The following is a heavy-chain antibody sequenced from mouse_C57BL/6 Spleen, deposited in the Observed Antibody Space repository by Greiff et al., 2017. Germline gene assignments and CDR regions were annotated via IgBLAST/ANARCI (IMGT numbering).Heavy chain of an antibody. CDR1: GYAFSSYW. Sequence: VKLMESGAELVKPGASVKISCKASGYAFSSYWMNWVKQRPGKGLEWIGQIYPGDGDTNYNGKFKGKATLTADKSSSTAYMQLSSLTSEDSAVYFCARETAIYYGYDQSYFDYWGQGTTLTVSS. CDR2: IYPGDGDT. J-gene: IGHJ2*01. D-gene: IGHD2-2*01. CDR3: ARETAIYYGYDQSYFDY. V-gene: IGHV1-80*01.